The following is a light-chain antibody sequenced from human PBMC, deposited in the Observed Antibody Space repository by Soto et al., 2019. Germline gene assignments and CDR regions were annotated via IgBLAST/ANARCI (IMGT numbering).Light chain of an antibody. CDR1: GSYNF. J-gene: IGLJ1*01. CDR3: CSDAGRSTYV. V-gene: IGLV2-23*02. Sequence: QSVXTQPASVSGSPGQSITISCTVGSYNFVSWYQQHPGKAPKVLIYEVSKRPSGVSDRFSGSKSGNTASLTISGLQAEDEADYYCCSDAGRSTYVFGTGTKVTVL. CDR2: EVS.